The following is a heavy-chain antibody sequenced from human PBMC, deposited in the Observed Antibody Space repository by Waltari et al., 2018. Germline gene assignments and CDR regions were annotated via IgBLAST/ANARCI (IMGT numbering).Heavy chain of an antibody. Sequence: QVQLQQWGAGLLKPSETLSLTCSVYGGSFSASYWSWLRQPPGKGLEWIGEINHSGSTNYNPSLKSRVTISVDTSKNQFSLKLSSVTAADTAVYYCARGGRITMVRGAGGYAFDIWGQGTMVTVSS. V-gene: IGHV4-34*01. CDR2: INHSGST. J-gene: IGHJ3*02. D-gene: IGHD3-10*01. CDR1: GGSFSASY. CDR3: ARGGRITMVRGAGGYAFDI.